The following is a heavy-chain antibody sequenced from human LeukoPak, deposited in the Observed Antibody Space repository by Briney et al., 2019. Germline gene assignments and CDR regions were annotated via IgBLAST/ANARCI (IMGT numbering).Heavy chain of an antibody. D-gene: IGHD3-22*01. CDR1: GYTFTSYD. CDR2: MNPNSGNT. Sequence: ASVKVSCTASGYTFTSYDINWVRQATGQGLEWMGWMNPNSGNTGYAQKFQGRVTMTRNTSISTAYMELSSLRSEDTAVYYCASEYYDSSGYQTGGYWGQGTLVTVSS. J-gene: IGHJ4*02. V-gene: IGHV1-8*01. CDR3: ASEYYDSSGYQTGGY.